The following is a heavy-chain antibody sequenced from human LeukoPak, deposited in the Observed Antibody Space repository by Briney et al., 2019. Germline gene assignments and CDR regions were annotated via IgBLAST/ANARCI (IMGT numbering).Heavy chain of an antibody. Sequence: SETLSLTCTVSGGSISSSSYYWGWIRQPPGKGLEWIGSIYYSGSTYYNPSLKSRVTISIDTSKNQFSLKLSSVTAADTAVYYCARDRVGYNYYYGMDVWGQGTTVTVSS. CDR1: GGSISSSSYY. CDR3: ARDRVGYNYYYGMDV. D-gene: IGHD2-15*01. J-gene: IGHJ6*02. V-gene: IGHV4-39*07. CDR2: IYYSGST.